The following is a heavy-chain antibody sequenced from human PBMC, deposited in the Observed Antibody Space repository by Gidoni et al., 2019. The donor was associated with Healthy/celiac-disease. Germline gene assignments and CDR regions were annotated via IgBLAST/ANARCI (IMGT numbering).Heavy chain of an antibody. V-gene: IGHV3-23*01. D-gene: IGHD6-13*01. CDR3: AKDYHSSSWYVLYHYYGMDV. J-gene: IGHJ6*02. CDR1: GFTFSSYA. CDR2: ISGSGGST. Sequence: EVQLLESGGGLLQPGGSLRLSCAASGFTFSSYAMSWVRQAPGKGLEWVSAISGSGGSTYYADSVKGRFTISRDNSKNTLYLQMNSLRAEDTAVYYCAKDYHSSSWYVLYHYYGMDVWGQGTTVTVSS.